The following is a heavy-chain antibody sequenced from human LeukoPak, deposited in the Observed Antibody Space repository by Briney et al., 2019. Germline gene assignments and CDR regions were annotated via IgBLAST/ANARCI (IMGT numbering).Heavy chain of an antibody. J-gene: IGHJ4*02. D-gene: IGHD3-16*01. CDR2: IFNSEST. V-gene: IGHV4-30-4*01. CDR1: GCSMTSDEFY. CDR3: ARGGPPPFDY. Sequence: PSETLSLTCTVSGCSMTSDEFYWSWIRQPPGKGLEWIGYIFNSESTHYNPSLKSRVTMSGDTSKNQFSLKLNSVTAADTAVYYCARGGPPPFDYWGQGALVTVSS.